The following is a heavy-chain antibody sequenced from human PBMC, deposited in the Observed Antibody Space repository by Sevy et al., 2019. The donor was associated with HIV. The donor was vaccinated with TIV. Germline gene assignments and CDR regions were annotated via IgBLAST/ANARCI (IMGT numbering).Heavy chain of an antibody. J-gene: IGHJ3*02. CDR3: ARDGGSAGFDI. CDR1: GFTVSSNY. CDR2: IYSGGYT. V-gene: IGHV3-53*01. D-gene: IGHD3-16*01. Sequence: GESLKISCAASGFTVSSNYMSWVRQAPGKGLEWVSVIYSGGYTYYAGSVKGRFTISRDNSKNTVYLQMNSLRAEDTAVYYCARDGGSAGFDIWGQGTMVTVSS.